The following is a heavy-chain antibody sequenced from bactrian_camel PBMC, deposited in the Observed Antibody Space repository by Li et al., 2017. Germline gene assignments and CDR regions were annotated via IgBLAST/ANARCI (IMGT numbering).Heavy chain of an antibody. Sequence: HVQLVESGGGLVQPGGSLRLSCAASGFTFSNYYMTWVRQAPGKGLQWVSSIYSSGTNTYYVDSVKGRFTISRDDAKNTVYLQMNSLKSEDTAVYYCVSGGNLYLAFDYWGQGTQVTVS. D-gene: IGHD2*01. CDR1: GFTFSNYY. CDR3: VSGGNLYLAFDY. J-gene: IGHJ6*01. V-gene: IGHV3-2*01. CDR2: IYSSGTNT.